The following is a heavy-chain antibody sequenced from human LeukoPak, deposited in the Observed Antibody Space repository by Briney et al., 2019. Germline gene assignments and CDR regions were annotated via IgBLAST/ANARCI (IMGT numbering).Heavy chain of an antibody. CDR1: GGSISSYY. V-gene: IGHV4-59*01. Sequence: PSETLSLTCTVPGGSISSYYWSWIRQPPGKGREWIGYIYYSGSTNYNPSLKSRVTISVDTSKNQFSLKLSSVTAADTAVYNCARTPVGYCSSTSCRYYYYYMDVWGKGTTVTVSS. J-gene: IGHJ6*03. CDR2: IYYSGST. CDR3: ARTPVGYCSSTSCRYYYYYMDV. D-gene: IGHD2-2*01.